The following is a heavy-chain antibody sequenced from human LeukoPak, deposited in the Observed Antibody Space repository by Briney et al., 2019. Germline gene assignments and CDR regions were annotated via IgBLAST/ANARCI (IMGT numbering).Heavy chain of an antibody. CDR1: GGSISSSSYY. V-gene: IGHV4-39*07. CDR2: IYYSGST. Sequence: SETLSLTCTVSGGSISSSSYYWGCIRQPPGKGLECIGSIYYSGSTYYNPSLKSRVTISVDTSKNQFSLKLSSVTAADTAVYCCARDPLLWFGELLYFHAFDIWGQGTMVTVSS. CDR3: ARDPLLWFGELLYFHAFDI. J-gene: IGHJ3*02. D-gene: IGHD3-10*01.